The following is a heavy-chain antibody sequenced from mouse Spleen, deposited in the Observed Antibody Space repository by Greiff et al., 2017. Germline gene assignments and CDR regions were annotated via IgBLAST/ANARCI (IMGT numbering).Heavy chain of an antibody. Sequence: VQLQQSGPELVKPGASVKISCKASGYTFTDYYMNWVKQSHGKSLEWIGDINPNNGGTSYNQKFKGKATLTVDKSSSTAYMELRSLTSEDSAVYYCARNYGSSPHWYFDVWGAGTTVTVSS. V-gene: IGHV1-26*01. J-gene: IGHJ1*01. CDR2: INPNNGGT. CDR3: ARNYGSSPHWYFDV. CDR1: GYTFTDYY. D-gene: IGHD1-1*01.